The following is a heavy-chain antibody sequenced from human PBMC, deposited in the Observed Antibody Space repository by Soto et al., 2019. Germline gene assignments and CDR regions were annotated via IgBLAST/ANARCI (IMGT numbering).Heavy chain of an antibody. CDR1: GFTFSGSS. Sequence: WGSLRLSCAAAGFTFSGSSMHLVRQASGKGLEWVGRIRSKANRYATGYAASVKGRFTISRDDSKNMAYLQMNSLKTEDTAVYYCTRRADTALVEFDYWGQGT. V-gene: IGHV3-73*01. CDR2: IRSKANRYAT. CDR3: TRRADTALVEFDY. D-gene: IGHD5-18*01. J-gene: IGHJ4*02.